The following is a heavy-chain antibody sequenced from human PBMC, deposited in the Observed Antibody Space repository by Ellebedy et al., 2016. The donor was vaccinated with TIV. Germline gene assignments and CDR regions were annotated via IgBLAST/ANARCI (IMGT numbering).Heavy chain of an antibody. CDR3: ARAYSSGLYANWFDP. V-gene: IGHV1-69*06. CDR2: IIPIFGPP. D-gene: IGHD6-19*01. Sequence: AASVKVSCKASGSTFSNYIISWVRQAPGQGLEWMGGIIPIFGPPNYAQKFQGRVTISADKSTSTAYMELRSLRSEDTAGYYCARAYSSGLYANWFDPWGQGTLVTVAS. CDR1: GSTFSNYI. J-gene: IGHJ5*02.